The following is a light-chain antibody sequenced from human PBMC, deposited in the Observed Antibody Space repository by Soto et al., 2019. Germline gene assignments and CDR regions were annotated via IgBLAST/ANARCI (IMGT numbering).Light chain of an antibody. J-gene: IGKJ1*01. CDR3: QQYHNWPPIP. V-gene: IGKV3-15*01. CDR2: GAS. CDR1: QSVSNK. Sequence: IQMTQSPATLSVSPGERATLSCRASQSVSNKLAWYQQKPGQAPRLLIYGASTRAAGIPARFSGSGSGTDFTLTISSLQSEDFALYFCQQYHNWPPIPFGQGTKVDIK.